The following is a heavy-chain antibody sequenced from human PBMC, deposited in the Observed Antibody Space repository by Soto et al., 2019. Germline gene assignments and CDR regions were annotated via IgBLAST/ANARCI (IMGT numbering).Heavy chain of an antibody. J-gene: IGHJ5*01. Sequence: QVQLVQSGAEVKKPGASVKVSCKASGYIFTNYYIYWVRQAPGQGLEYIGIINPGGGDTDYAQKFQGRVTMTRDTSTSTVYMELSSLRYEYTAVYYCARGIVGALIRWFDSWGQGTLVTVSS. D-gene: IGHD1-26*01. CDR3: ARGIVGALIRWFDS. CDR1: GYIFTNYY. V-gene: IGHV1-46*01. CDR2: INPGGGDT.